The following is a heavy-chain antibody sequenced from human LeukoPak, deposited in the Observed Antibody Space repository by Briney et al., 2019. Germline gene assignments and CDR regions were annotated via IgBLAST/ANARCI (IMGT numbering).Heavy chain of an antibody. CDR2: MYSGGST. D-gene: IGHD3-10*01. CDR3: ASGSGSYRTHYYDMDG. V-gene: IGHV3-53*01. CDR1: GFTFSGNY. J-gene: IGHJ6*03. Sequence: PGGSLRLSCVASGFTFSGNYMSWVRQAPGKGLEWISVMYSGGSTYYAESVKGRFTISRDNSKNTLYLQMNSLRAADTAVYYCASGSGSYRTHYYDMDGWGTGTTVTASS.